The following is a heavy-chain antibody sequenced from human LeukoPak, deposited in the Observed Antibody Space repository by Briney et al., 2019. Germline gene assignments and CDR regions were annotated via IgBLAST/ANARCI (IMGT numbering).Heavy chain of an antibody. V-gene: IGHV3-21*01. J-gene: IGHJ4*02. CDR2: ISSSSSYI. CDR3: ARATSNLCSGGSCPRPFDY. CDR1: GFTFSSYS. Sequence: GGSLRLSCAASGFTFSSYSMNWVRQAPGKGLEWVSSISSSSSYIYYADSVKGRFTISRDNAKNSLYLQMNSLRAEDTAVYYCARATSNLCSGGSCPRPFDYWGQGTLVTVSS. D-gene: IGHD2-15*01.